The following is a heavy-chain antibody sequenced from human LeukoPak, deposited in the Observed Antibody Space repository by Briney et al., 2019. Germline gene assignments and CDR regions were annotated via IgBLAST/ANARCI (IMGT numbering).Heavy chain of an antibody. CDR1: GFNFNTYW. V-gene: IGHV3-48*04. CDR3: ARDSDYGDLFDY. Sequence: GGSLRLSCAASGFNFNTYWMSWVRQAPGKGLEWVSYISSSGSTIYYADSVKGRFTISRDNAKNSLYLQMNSLRAEDAAVYYCARDSDYGDLFDYWGQGTLVTVSS. D-gene: IGHD4-17*01. CDR2: ISSSGSTI. J-gene: IGHJ4*02.